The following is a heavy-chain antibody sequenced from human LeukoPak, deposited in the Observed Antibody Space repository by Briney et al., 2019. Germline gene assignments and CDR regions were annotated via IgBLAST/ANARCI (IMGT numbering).Heavy chain of an antibody. D-gene: IGHD3-22*01. J-gene: IGHJ1*01. V-gene: IGHV3-30*18. Sequence: GGSLRLSCAASGFTFSNYAMHWVRQAPGKGLEWVAVISYDGSNEYYADSVKGRLTVSRDNSKNMLYLQLNSLRPEDTAVFYCAKAMSGYYDSSGHYYIFQYWGRGTLVTVSS. CDR2: ISYDGSNE. CDR3: AKAMSGYYDSSGHYYIFQY. CDR1: GFTFSNYA.